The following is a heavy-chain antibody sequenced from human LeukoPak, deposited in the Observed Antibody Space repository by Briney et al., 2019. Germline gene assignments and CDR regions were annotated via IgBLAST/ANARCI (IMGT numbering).Heavy chain of an antibody. J-gene: IGHJ4*02. CDR2: ISAYNGNT. Sequence: ASVKVSCKASGYTFTSYGISWVRQAPGQGLEWMGWISAYNGNTNYVQKLQGRVTMTTDTSTSTAYMELRSLRSDDTAVYYCARLTAGVVVAAHHVVEAKLYHYFDYWGQGTLVTVSS. CDR3: ARLTAGVVVAAHHVVEAKLYHYFDY. CDR1: GYTFTSYG. V-gene: IGHV1-18*01. D-gene: IGHD2-15*01.